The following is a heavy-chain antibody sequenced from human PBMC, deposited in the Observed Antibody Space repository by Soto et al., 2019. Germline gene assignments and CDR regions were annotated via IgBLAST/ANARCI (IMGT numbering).Heavy chain of an antibody. CDR1: GFTFSSYA. D-gene: IGHD1-7*01. V-gene: IGHV3-23*01. CDR2: ISGSGGST. J-gene: IGHJ6*03. CDR3: AKSTLELPDYMDV. Sequence: EVQLLESGGGLVQPGGSLRLSCAASGFTFSSYAMSWVRQAPGKGLEWVSAISGSGGSTYYADSVKGRFTISRDNSKNTLYLQMNSLRAEDTAVCYCAKSTLELPDYMDVWGKGTTVTVSS.